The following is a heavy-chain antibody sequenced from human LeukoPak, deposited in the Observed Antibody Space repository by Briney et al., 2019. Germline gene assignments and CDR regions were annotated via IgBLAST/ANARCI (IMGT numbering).Heavy chain of an antibody. CDR2: INPNSGGT. CDR1: GYTFTGYY. CDR3: ARDGDIVVVPAAIVY. J-gene: IGHJ4*02. D-gene: IGHD2-2*01. V-gene: IGHV1-2*02. Sequence: GASVKVSCKASGYTFTGYYMHWVRQAPGQGLEWMGWINPNSGGTNYAQKFQGRVTMTRDTSISTAYMELSRLRSDDTAVYYCARDGDIVVVPAAIVYWGQGTLVTVSS.